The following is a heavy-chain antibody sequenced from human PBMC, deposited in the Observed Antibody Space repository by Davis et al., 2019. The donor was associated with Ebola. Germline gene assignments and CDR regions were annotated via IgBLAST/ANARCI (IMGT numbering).Heavy chain of an antibody. CDR3: AKYIGRALDY. V-gene: IGHV3-11*06. CDR1: GFTFSDYY. Sequence: GESLKISCAASGFTFSDYYMSWIRQAPGKGLEWVSYISSSSSYTNYADSVKGRFTISRGDAENSLYLQVSSLRAEDTAVYYCAKYIGRALDYWGQGTLVTVSS. J-gene: IGHJ4*02. CDR2: ISSSSSYT. D-gene: IGHD5-12*01.